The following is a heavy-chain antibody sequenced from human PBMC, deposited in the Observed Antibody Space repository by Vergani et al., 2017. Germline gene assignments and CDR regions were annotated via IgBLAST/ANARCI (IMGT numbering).Heavy chain of an antibody. CDR3: ARDTFHFDSENYDDVFDG. CDR2: IHHSGAT. V-gene: IGHV4-59*01. J-gene: IGHJ3*01. Sequence: QVQLQESGPGLVKPSETLSLTCTVSGGSITNNFWSWIRRPQGKGLEWIGYIHHSGATNSKSSLRSRVSISIDTSKSSFSLRLSSVTTADTAMYYCARDTFHFDSENYDDVFDGWVQGTMVSVSS. D-gene: IGHD3-16*01. CDR1: GGSITNNF.